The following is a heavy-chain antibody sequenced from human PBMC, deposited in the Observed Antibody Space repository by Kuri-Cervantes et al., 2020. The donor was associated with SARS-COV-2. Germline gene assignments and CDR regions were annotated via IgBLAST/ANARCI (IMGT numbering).Heavy chain of an antibody. CDR3: ARHLSGSYWFDP. CDR1: GGSISSYY. D-gene: IGHD1-26*01. CDR2: IYTSGST. J-gene: IGHJ5*02. V-gene: IGHV4-4*07. Sequence: ESLKISRTVSGGSISSYYWSWIRQPAGKGLEWIGRIYTSGSTNYNPSLKSRVTISVDTSKNQFSLKLSSVTAADTAVYYCARHLSGSYWFDPWGQGTLVTVSS.